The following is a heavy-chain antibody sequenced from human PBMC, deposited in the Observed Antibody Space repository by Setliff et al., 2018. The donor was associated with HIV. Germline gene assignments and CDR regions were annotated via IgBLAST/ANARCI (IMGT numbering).Heavy chain of an antibody. CDR3: ARKDRGAPAPFDY. J-gene: IGHJ4*02. V-gene: IGHV4-38-2*02. D-gene: IGHD6-25*01. CDR1: GDFFSSDYY. CDR2: IYYSGST. Sequence: SETLSLTCTVSGDFFSSDYYWGWIRQSPGKGLEWIGSIYYSGSTYYNPSLKSRVTISVDTSKNQFSLKLSSVTAADTAVYYCARKDRGAPAPFDYWGQGTLVTVSS.